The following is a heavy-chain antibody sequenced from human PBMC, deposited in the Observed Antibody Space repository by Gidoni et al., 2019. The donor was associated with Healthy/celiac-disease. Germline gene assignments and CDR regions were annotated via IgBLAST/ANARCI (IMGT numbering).Heavy chain of an antibody. J-gene: IGHJ4*02. CDR2: MLPIFVKA. Sequence: VQLVQSGAEVKKPWSSVKVSCKAYGGTFSSYAIRWVRQATGQGLEWMGGMLPIFVKANYAQKFQGRVTITADESTSTAYMGLSRLRSEDKAVYYCARNLGVIAAAGPNDYWGQGTLVTVSS. V-gene: IGHV1-69*01. CDR3: ARNLGVIAAAGPNDY. D-gene: IGHD6-13*01. CDR1: GGTFSSYA.